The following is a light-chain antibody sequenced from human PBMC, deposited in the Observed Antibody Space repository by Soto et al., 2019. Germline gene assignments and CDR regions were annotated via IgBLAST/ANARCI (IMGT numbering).Light chain of an antibody. Sequence: EIVLTQSPATLSLSPGERATLSCRASQSIRSDLAWYQQKPGQAPRLLIYDASNRATGLPARFSGRGSGTDFTLTISSLEPEDFVVYYCQQRSSWPLTFGGGTKVEIK. V-gene: IGKV3-11*01. CDR3: QQRSSWPLT. CDR2: DAS. J-gene: IGKJ4*01. CDR1: QSIRSD.